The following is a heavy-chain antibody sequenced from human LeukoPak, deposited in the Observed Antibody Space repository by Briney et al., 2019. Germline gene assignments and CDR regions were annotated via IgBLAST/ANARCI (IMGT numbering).Heavy chain of an antibody. J-gene: IGHJ6*04. CDR1: GGSFGSSNW. Sequence: SGTLSLTCAVSGGSFGSSNWWSWVRQPPGKGLEWIGEIYHSGSTNYNPSLKSRVTISVDKSKNQFSPKLSSVTAADTAVYYCARYVVPAAIPVSYYGMDVWGKGTTVTVSS. CDR2: IYHSGST. D-gene: IGHD2-2*01. CDR3: ARYVVPAAIPVSYYGMDV. V-gene: IGHV4-4*02.